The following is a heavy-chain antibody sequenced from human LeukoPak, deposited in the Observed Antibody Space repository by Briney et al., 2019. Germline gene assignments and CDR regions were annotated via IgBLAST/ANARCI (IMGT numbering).Heavy chain of an antibody. J-gene: IGHJ4*02. CDR3: ARGSNRQKKFDY. CDR2: IYHSGNT. V-gene: IGHV4-30-2*01. Sequence: SETLSLTCAVSGGFLSSGDYSWSWIRQPPGKGLEWIGYIYHSGNTYYNPSLKSRVTISVDRSKTQFSLKLSSVTAADTAVYYCARGSNRQKKFDYWGQGTLVTVSS. D-gene: IGHD1-14*01. CDR1: GGFLSSGDYS.